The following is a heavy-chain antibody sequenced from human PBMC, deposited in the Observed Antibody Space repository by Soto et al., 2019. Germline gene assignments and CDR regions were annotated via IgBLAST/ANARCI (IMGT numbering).Heavy chain of an antibody. CDR1: GGSISSSSYY. V-gene: IGHV4-39*01. Sequence: SETLSLTCTVSGGSISSSSYYWGWIRQPPGKGLEWIGSIYYSGSTYYNPSLKSRVTISVDTSKNQFSLKLSSVTAADTAVYYCARQESSVLMVYAADSNWFDPWGQGTLVTVSS. D-gene: IGHD2-8*01. CDR3: ARQESSVLMVYAADSNWFDP. J-gene: IGHJ5*02. CDR2: IYYSGST.